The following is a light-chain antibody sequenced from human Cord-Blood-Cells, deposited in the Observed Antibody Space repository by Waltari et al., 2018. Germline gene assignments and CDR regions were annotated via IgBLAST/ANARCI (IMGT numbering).Light chain of an antibody. Sequence: QSALTQPASVSGSPGQSITLSCTGNSSDVGSYNLVSWYQQHPGTAPKLMIYEGSKRPSRVSNRFSGSKSGNTASLTISGLQAEDEADYYCCSYAGSSPWVFGGGTKLTVL. CDR1: SSDVGSYNL. V-gene: IGLV2-23*01. CDR3: CSYAGSSPWV. CDR2: EGS. J-gene: IGLJ3*02.